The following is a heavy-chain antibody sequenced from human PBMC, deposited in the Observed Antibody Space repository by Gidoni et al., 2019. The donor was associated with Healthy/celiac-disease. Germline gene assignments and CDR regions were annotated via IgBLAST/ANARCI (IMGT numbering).Heavy chain of an antibody. D-gene: IGHD3-10*01. CDR2: IYYSGST. Sequence: QVQLQESGPGLVKPSQTLSLTCTVSDGSISSGVYYWSWFRQHPGKGLVWIGYIYYSGSTYYNPSRKSRVTISVDTSKNQFSLKLSSVTAADTAVYYCARDFWFGELGGMDVWGQGTTVTVSS. J-gene: IGHJ6*02. V-gene: IGHV4-31*03. CDR3: ARDFWFGELGGMDV. CDR1: DGSISSGVYY.